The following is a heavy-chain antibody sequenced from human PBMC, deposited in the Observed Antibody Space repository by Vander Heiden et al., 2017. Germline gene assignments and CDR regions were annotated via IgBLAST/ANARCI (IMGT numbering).Heavy chain of an antibody. CDR2: IIPIFGTA. D-gene: IGHD5-18*01. CDR3: AREGGYSYGDDYYYYGMDV. CDR1: GATFSSYA. J-gene: IGHJ6*02. Sequence: QVHLVQSGAEVKKPGSSVKVSCKASGATFSSYAISWVRQAPGQGLEWMGGIIPIFGTANYAQKFQGRVTITADESTSTAYMELSSLRSEDTAVYYCAREGGYSYGDDYYYYGMDVWGQGTTVTVSS. V-gene: IGHV1-69*01.